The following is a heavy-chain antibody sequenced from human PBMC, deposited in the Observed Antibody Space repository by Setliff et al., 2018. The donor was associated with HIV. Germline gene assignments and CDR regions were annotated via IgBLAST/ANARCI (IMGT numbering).Heavy chain of an antibody. CDR3: AIGYSHGPNY. D-gene: IGHD5-18*01. CDR2: INPHTGVT. V-gene: IGHV1-2*02. Sequence: ASVKVSCKTSGYTFTAYYIHWVQQAPGQGLEWMGNINPHTGVTKYAEKLQGRVTITADTSTDTAYVELSSLGSEDTAVYYCAIGYSHGPNYWGQGTLVTVSS. CDR1: GYTFTAYY. J-gene: IGHJ4*02.